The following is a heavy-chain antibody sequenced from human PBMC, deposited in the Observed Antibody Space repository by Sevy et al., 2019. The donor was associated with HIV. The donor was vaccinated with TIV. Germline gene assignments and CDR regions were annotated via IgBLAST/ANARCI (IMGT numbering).Heavy chain of an antibody. CDR1: GGSISSYY. CDR2: IYTSGST. Sequence: SETLSLTCTVSGGSISSYYWSWIRQPAGKGLEWIGRIYTSGSTNYNPSLKSRVTMSVDTSKNQFSLKLSSVTAADTAVYYCARDKRIAVAGTRAFDIWGQRTMVTVSS. CDR3: ARDKRIAVAGTRAFDI. V-gene: IGHV4-4*07. D-gene: IGHD6-19*01. J-gene: IGHJ3*02.